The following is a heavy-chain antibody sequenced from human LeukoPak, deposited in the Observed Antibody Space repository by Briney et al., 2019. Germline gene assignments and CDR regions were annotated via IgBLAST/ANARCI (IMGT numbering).Heavy chain of an antibody. CDR2: IKSKTDGGTT. J-gene: IGHJ4*02. CDR1: GFTFSNAW. Sequence: PGGSLRLSCAASGFTFSNAWMSWVRQAPGKGLEWVGRIKSKTDGGTTDYAAPVKGRFTISRDDSKNTLYLQMSSLKTEDTAVYYCTTDEYYDSSGYYYGLEFDYWGQGTLVTVSS. D-gene: IGHD3-22*01. CDR3: TTDEYYDSSGYYYGLEFDY. V-gene: IGHV3-15*01.